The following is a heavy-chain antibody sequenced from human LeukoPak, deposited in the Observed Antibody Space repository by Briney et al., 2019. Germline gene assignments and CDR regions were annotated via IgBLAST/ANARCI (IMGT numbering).Heavy chain of an antibody. CDR2: IYYSGST. D-gene: IGHD4-17*01. V-gene: IGHV4-59*01. CDR1: GASGGSISSYY. Sequence: SETLSLTCTVSGASGGSISSYYWSWIRQPPGKGLEWIGYIYYSGSTNYNPSLKSRVTTSVDTSNNQFSLKLNSVTAADTAVYYCARSTKDYDPLYRDYYYMDVWGKGTTVTVSS. CDR3: ARSTKDYDPLYRDYYYMDV. J-gene: IGHJ6*03.